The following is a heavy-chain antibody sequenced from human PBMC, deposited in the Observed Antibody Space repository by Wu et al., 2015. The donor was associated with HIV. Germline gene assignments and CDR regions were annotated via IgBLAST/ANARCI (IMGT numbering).Heavy chain of an antibody. CDR1: PVIFNSHA. Sequence: QVQLVQSGAEVKKAGSSVKVSCKAPPVIFNSHALSWVRQAPGQGLEWMGGIIATFGTANYAQKFQGRVTITTDESTNTGYMELSSLRSEDTAVYYCARSPNYYDSSGYFYWGQGTLVTVSS. CDR3: ARSPNYYDSSGYFY. J-gene: IGHJ4*02. CDR2: IIATFGTA. D-gene: IGHD3-22*01. V-gene: IGHV1-69*05.